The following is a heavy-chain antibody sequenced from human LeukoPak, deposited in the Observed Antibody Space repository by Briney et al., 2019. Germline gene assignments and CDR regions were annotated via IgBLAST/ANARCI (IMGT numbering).Heavy chain of an antibody. Sequence: PSETLSLTCTVSGGSISSSSYYWGWIRQPPGKGLEWIGSIYYSGSTYYNPSLKSRVTISVDTSKNQFSLKLSSVTAADTAVYYCARGGLLDFWSGSLDYWGQGTLVTVSS. CDR3: ARGGLLDFWSGSLDY. D-gene: IGHD3-3*01. CDR2: IYYSGST. CDR1: GGSISSSSYY. V-gene: IGHV4-39*01. J-gene: IGHJ4*02.